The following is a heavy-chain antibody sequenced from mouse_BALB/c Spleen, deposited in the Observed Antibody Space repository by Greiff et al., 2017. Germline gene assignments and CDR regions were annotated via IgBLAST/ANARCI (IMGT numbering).Heavy chain of an antibody. V-gene: IGHV1-14*01. J-gene: IGHJ4*01. D-gene: IGHD2-2*01. CDR2: INPYNDGT. Sequence: VQLQQSGPELVSPGPPVRSSSKPPDTQFTGYVSHGGKQRPGQGLEWIGYINPYNDGTKYNEKFKGKATLTSDKSSSTAYMELSSLTSEDSAVYYCARSGGYDEGYYYAMDYWGQGTSVTVSS. CDR1: DTQFTGYV. CDR3: ARSGGYDEGYYYAMDY.